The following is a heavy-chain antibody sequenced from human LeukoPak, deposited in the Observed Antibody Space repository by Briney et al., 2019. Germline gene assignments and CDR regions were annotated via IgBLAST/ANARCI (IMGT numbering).Heavy chain of an antibody. V-gene: IGHV3-9*01. J-gene: IGHJ6*02. CDR3: ASVRFHDYYDSSGYYYVSGMDV. D-gene: IGHD3-22*01. Sequence: GGSLRLSCAASGFTFDDYAMHWVRQAPGKGLEWVSGISWNSGSIGYADSVKGRFTISRDNAKNSLYLQMNSLRAEDTAVYYCASVRFHDYYDSSGYYYVSGMDVWGQGTTVTVSS. CDR1: GFTFDDYA. CDR2: ISWNSGSI.